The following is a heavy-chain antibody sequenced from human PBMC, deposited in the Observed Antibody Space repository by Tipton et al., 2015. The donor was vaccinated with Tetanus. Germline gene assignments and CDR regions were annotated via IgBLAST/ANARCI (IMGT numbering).Heavy chain of an antibody. Sequence: TLSLTCTVSGGSISSGGYYWSWIRQHPGKGLEWIGYIYYSGSTYYNPSLKSRVTISVDTSKNQFSLKLSSVTAADTAVYYCARDPRDFGVGMDVWGQGTTVTVSS. CDR3: ARDPRDFGVGMDV. D-gene: IGHD3-3*01. J-gene: IGHJ6*02. V-gene: IGHV4-31*03. CDR2: IYYSGST. CDR1: GGSISSGGYY.